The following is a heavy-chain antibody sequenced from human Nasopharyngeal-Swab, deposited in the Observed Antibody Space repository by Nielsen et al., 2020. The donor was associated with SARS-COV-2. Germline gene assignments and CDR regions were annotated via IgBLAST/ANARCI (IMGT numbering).Heavy chain of an antibody. J-gene: IGHJ4*02. Sequence: SETLSLTYTVSGGSVSDTDYFWGWIRQPPVTGLEWIGNIDYRRRTFYNPSLKGRVSISVDMSKNQFSLNLHSVTAADTGVYYCASYYVGVDGQKRFDDWGQGTLVTVSS. CDR1: GGSVSDTDYF. D-gene: IGHD1-26*01. CDR2: IDYRRRT. CDR3: ASYYVGVDGQKRFDD. V-gene: IGHV4-39*01.